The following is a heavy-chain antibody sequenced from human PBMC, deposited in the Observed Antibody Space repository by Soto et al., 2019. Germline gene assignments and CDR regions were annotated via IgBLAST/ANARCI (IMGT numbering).Heavy chain of an antibody. J-gene: IGHJ3*01. V-gene: IGHV1-69*02. Sequence: QVQLVQSGAEVKKPGSSVRVSCKTSGGTFDSDSISWVRQAPGQGFEWVGKVAPIFDFSRYAPKFQGRVTITADKSTSTAYMDLSGLKSEDTAVYYCTTGALGGRQQLVRYAFAFWGQGTKVSVSS. CDR2: VAPIFDFS. CDR1: GGTFDSDS. CDR3: TTGALGGRQQLVRYAFAF. D-gene: IGHD6-13*01.